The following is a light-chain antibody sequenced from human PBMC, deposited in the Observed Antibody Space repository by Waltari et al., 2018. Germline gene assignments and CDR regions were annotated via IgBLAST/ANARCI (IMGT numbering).Light chain of an antibody. V-gene: IGKV3-20*01. J-gene: IGKJ1*01. CDR1: QSVGNY. CDR3: QKYVNLPAT. Sequence: EIVLTQSPGTLSLSPGQRSTLSFRASQSVGNYLAWYQQKPGQAPRLLIYDASTRATGIPDRFSGSGSGTDFSLNISRLEPEDFAVYYCQKYVNLPATFGQGTKVEIK. CDR2: DAS.